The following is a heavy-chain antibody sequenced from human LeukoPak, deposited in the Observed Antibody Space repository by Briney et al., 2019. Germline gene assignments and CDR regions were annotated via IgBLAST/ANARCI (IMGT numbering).Heavy chain of an antibody. V-gene: IGHV1-18*01. CDR1: GYTFTSYG. CDR3: AVGGIVVVPAADMGGSFDY. Sequence: VASVKVSCKASGYTFTSYGISWVRQAPGQGLEWMGWISAYNGNTNYAQKLQGRVTMTTDTSTSTAYMELRSLRSDDTAVYYCAVGGIVVVPAADMGGSFDYWGQGTLVTVSS. CDR2: ISAYNGNT. J-gene: IGHJ4*02. D-gene: IGHD2-2*01.